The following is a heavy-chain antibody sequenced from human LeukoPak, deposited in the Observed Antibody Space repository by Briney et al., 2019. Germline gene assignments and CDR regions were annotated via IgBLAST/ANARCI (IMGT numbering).Heavy chain of an antibody. CDR3: AKGGQC. Sequence: AGGSLRLSCAASGFTVSSSYMSWVRQAPGKGLEWVSVLFRDDTTYYADSVKGRFTISRDNSRNMLYLQMNSLRAEDTAVYYCAKGGQCRGQGTLVTVSS. J-gene: IGHJ4*02. D-gene: IGHD5/OR15-5a*01. CDR1: GFTVSSSY. V-gene: IGHV3-53*01. CDR2: LFRDDTT.